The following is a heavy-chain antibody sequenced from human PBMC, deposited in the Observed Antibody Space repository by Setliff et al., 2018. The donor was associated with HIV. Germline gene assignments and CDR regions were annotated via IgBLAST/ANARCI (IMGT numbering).Heavy chain of an antibody. V-gene: IGHV4-4*09. J-gene: IGHJ5*01. CDR1: GDSIGTYS. CDR2: IYTSGST. CDR3: AKRAVQDGTVTSSNWFES. Sequence: SETLSLTCAVSGDSIGTYSWHWLRQPPGKGLEWTGYIYTSGSTNYNPSLKSRVTISLDTSKNQFSLKLTSVTAADTAVYYCAKRAVQDGTVTSSNWFESWGQGTLVTVSS. D-gene: IGHD1-7*01.